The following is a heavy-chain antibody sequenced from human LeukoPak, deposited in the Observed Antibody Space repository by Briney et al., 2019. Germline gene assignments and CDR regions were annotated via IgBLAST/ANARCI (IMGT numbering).Heavy chain of an antibody. J-gene: IGHJ4*02. D-gene: IGHD1-26*01. CDR3: ASLGGTYDY. CDR1: GASINSYY. V-gene: IGHV4-59*08. Sequence: PSETLSLTCTVSGASINSYYWSWIRQPPGKGLEWIGYIYYTGITNFSPSLKSRVAISIDSSKNQVSLKLTSVTAADTALYYCASLGGTYDYWGQGALVTVSS. CDR2: IYYTGIT.